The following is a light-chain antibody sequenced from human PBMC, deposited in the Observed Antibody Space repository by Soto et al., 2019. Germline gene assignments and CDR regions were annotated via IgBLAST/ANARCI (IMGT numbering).Light chain of an antibody. CDR2: SND. Sequence: QSALTLPPSASGTPGQRITISCSGSSSNIGKNSVSWYQQLPGTAPKLLIYSNDQQPSGVPDRFSGSKSGTSASLAITGLQSEDESDYYCATWDDSLNGVVFGGGTKVTVL. J-gene: IGLJ2*01. CDR3: ATWDDSLNGVV. CDR1: SSNIGKNS. V-gene: IGLV1-44*01.